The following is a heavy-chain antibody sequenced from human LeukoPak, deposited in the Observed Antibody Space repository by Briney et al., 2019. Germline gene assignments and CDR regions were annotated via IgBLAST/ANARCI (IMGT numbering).Heavy chain of an antibody. CDR3: ARGDCSGGSCHFDY. CDR2: INPSSGGT. D-gene: IGHD2-15*01. V-gene: IGHV1-2*02. J-gene: IGHJ4*02. Sequence: GASVKVSCKASGYTFTGYYMHWVRQAPGQGLEWMGWINPSSGGTNYAQKFQGRVTMTRDTSISTAYMELSRLRSDDTAVYYCARGDCSGGSCHFDYWGQGTLVTVSS. CDR1: GYTFTGYY.